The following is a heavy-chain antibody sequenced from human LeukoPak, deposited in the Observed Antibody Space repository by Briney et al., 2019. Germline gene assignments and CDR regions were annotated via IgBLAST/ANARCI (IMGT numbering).Heavy chain of an antibody. Sequence: ASVTVSCTASGYTFTSYGISWVRQAPRQGLEWMGWISAYNGNTNYAQKLQGRVTMTTDTSTSTAYMELRSLRSDDTAVYYCAREMYYYDSSEFGYWGQGTLVTVSS. V-gene: IGHV1-18*01. J-gene: IGHJ4*02. CDR2: ISAYNGNT. D-gene: IGHD3-22*01. CDR1: GYTFTSYG. CDR3: AREMYYYDSSEFGY.